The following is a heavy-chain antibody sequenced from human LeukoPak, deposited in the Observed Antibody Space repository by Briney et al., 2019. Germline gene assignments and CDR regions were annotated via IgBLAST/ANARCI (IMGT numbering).Heavy chain of an antibody. CDR2: MNPNSGNT. CDR1: GYTFTSHD. CDR3: ARARYLDWLLYKTYYYGMDV. V-gene: IGHV1-8*01. Sequence: ASVKVSCKASGYTFTSHDINWVRQATGQGLEWMGWMNPNSGNTGYAQKFQGRVTMTRNTSISTAYMELSSLRSEDTAVYYCARARYLDWLLYKTYYYGMDVWGQGTTVTVSS. J-gene: IGHJ6*02. D-gene: IGHD3-9*01.